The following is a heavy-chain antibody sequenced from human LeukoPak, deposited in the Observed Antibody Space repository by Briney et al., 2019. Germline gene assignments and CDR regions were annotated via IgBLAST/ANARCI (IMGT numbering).Heavy chain of an antibody. J-gene: IGHJ3*01. CDR3: ARQFLVGSTFHAFDL. D-gene: IGHD1-26*01. CDR2: VDSSGNT. CDR1: VVPLKVYY. V-gene: IGHV4-4*07. Sequence: SDTLSLTCSVSVVPLKVYYWSCLRQSAGNRLEWIGHVDSSGNTNYNPSLESRVTISVDTSKKQFPFKLTSVTAAEMVVYFCARQFLVGSTFHAFDLWGQGTRVTVSP.